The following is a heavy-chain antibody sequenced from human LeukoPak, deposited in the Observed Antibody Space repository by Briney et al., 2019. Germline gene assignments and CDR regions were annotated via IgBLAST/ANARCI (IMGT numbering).Heavy chain of an antibody. V-gene: IGHV3-23*01. CDR3: AKDVTYGIGGWFDP. J-gene: IGHJ5*02. D-gene: IGHD4-17*01. CDR2: ISGSGGST. Sequence: GGSLRLSCAASGFTFSSYAMSWVCQAPGKGLEWVSAISGSGGSTYYADSVKGRFTISRDNSKNTLYLQMNSLRAEDTAVYYCAKDVTYGIGGWFDPWGQGTLVTVSS. CDR1: GFTFSSYA.